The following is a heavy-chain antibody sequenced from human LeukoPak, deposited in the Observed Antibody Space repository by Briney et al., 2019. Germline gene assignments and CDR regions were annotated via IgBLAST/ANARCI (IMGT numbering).Heavy chain of an antibody. J-gene: IGHJ6*02. D-gene: IGHD6-19*01. CDR3: ARGPQWLVSYYYYYGMDV. Sequence: SETLSLTCAVYGGSFSGYYWSWLRQPPGKGLEWIGEINHSGSTNYNPSLKSRVTISVDTSKNQFSLKLSSVTAADTAVYYCARGPQWLVSYYYYYGMDVWGQGTTVTVSS. CDR2: INHSGST. V-gene: IGHV4-34*01. CDR1: GGSFSGYY.